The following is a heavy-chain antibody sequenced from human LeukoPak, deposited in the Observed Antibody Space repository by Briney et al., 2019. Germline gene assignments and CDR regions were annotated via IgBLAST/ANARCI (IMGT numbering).Heavy chain of an antibody. CDR2: INWNGGST. D-gene: IGHD3-22*01. J-gene: IGHJ4*02. CDR3: ARVGRSYYDSSGYYSY. Sequence: PGGSLRLSCAASGFTFDDYGMSWVRQAPGKGLEWVSGINWNGGSTGYADSVKGRFTISRDNAKNSLYLQMNSLRAEDTALYYCARVGRSYYDSSGYYSYWGQGTLVTVSS. CDR1: GFTFDDYG. V-gene: IGHV3-20*04.